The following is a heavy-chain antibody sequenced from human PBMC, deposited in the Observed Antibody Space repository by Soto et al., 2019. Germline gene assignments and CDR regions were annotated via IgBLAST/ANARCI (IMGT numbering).Heavy chain of an antibody. CDR1: VFTFSSYG. V-gene: IGHV3-30*18. D-gene: IGHD6-19*01. J-gene: IGHJ4*02. CDR3: AKDRWCSGWSRLDD. CDR2: ISYDGSNK. Sequence: GGSLRLSCAASVFTFSSYGIHWVRQAPVKGLEWVAVISYDGSNKYYADSVKGRFIIDRDNSKNMLYLQMNSLSAEDTAAYYCAKDRWCSGWSRLDDWGQGHLVP.